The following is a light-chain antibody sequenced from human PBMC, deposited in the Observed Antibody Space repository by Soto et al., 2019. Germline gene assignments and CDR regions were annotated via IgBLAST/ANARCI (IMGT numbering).Light chain of an antibody. CDR1: SSNIGSYY. Sequence: QSVLTQPPSASGTPGQRVSISCSGSSSNIGSYYVYWYHQLPGTAPKLLIYSNNQRPSGVPDRFSGSKSGSSASLAISGLRTEDEGDYYCAAWDDTLSGRWVFGGGTKLTVL. CDR3: AAWDDTLSGRWV. CDR2: SNN. V-gene: IGLV1-47*02. J-gene: IGLJ3*02.